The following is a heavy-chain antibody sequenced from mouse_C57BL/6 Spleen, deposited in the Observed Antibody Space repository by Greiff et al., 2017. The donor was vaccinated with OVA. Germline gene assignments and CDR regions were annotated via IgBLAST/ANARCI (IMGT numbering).Heavy chain of an antibody. V-gene: IGHV5-15*01. D-gene: IGHD1-1*01. CDR3: ARHTVYYYGSSYGYFDV. CDR2: ISNLAYSI. J-gene: IGHJ1*03. CDR1: GFTFSDYG. Sequence: EVKLQESGGGLVQPGGSLKLSCAASGFTFSDYGMAWVRQAPRKGPEWVAFISNLAYSIYYADTVTGRFTISRENAKNTLYLEMSSLRSEDTAMYYCARHTVYYYGSSYGYFDVWGTGTTVTVSS.